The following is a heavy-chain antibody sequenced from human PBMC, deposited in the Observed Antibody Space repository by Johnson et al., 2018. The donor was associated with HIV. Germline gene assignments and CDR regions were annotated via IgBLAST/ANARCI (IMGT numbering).Heavy chain of an antibody. CDR1: GFTFSSYA. D-gene: IGHD1-14*01. J-gene: IGHJ3*01. V-gene: IGHV3-30*04. CDR3: VRAARWNRNAFDV. Sequence: QVQLVESGGGVVQPGRSLRLSCAASGFTFSSYAMDWVRQAPGKGLEWVAVISYDGSNKYYVDSVKGRFTISRDISKNTLYLQMNSLRGEETAVYYCVRAARWNRNAFDVWGQGTMVTVSS. CDR2: ISYDGSNK.